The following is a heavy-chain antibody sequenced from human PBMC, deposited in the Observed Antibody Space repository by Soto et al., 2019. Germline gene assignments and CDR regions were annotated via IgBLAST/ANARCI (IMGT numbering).Heavy chain of an antibody. J-gene: IGHJ6*02. D-gene: IGHD6-13*01. Sequence: GGALRVSCSASGFAFSTYAMTWVRQAPGKGLEWVSVISGSGGSSYYAASVKGRFTISRDNSKNTVYLQMNGLRAEDTALYFCAKVTKRAAAGRYEYYKYGMDVWGQGTTVTVSS. CDR1: GFAFSTYA. V-gene: IGHV3-23*01. CDR3: AKVTKRAAAGRYEYYKYGMDV. CDR2: ISGSGGSS.